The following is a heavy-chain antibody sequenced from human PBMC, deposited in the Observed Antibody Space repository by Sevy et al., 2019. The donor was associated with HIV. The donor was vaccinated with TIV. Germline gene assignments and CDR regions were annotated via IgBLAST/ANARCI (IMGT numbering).Heavy chain of an antibody. CDR3: VREGVGGYSYSLDC. CDR2: MKEDGSER. Sequence: GGSLRLSCTASGFTFRNFAMSWVRQAPGKGLEWVATMKEDGSERNYVDSVKGRFTISRDNAKNSLYLQMNSLRAEDTAVYYCVREGVGGYSYSLDCWGQGTLVTVSS. D-gene: IGHD5-18*01. CDR1: GFTFRNFA. J-gene: IGHJ4*02. V-gene: IGHV3-7*01.